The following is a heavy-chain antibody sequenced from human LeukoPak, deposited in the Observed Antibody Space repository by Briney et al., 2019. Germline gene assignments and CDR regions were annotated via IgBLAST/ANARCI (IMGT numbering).Heavy chain of an antibody. J-gene: IGHJ4*02. V-gene: IGHV3-23*01. CDR1: GFTFSSYA. CDR2: FSGSGGST. CDR3: AKDSSPALIAVAGTVDY. D-gene: IGHD6-19*01. Sequence: GGSLRLSCAASGFTFSSYAMSWVRQAPGKGLEWFQAFSGSGGSTYYADSVKGRFTISRDNSKNTLYLQMNSRRAEDTAVYYCAKDSSPALIAVAGTVDYWGQGTLVTVSS.